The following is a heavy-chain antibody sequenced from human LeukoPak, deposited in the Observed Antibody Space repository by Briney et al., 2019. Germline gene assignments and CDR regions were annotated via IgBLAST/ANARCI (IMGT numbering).Heavy chain of an antibody. CDR2: INPSGGST. CDR1: GYTFTSYY. Sequence: GASVKVSCKASGYTFTSYYMRWVRQAPGQGLEWMGIINPSGGSTSYAQKFQGRVTMTRDMSTSTDYMELSRLRSDDTAVYYCARAVRVYSWSETPEKIDYWGQGTLVTVSS. J-gene: IGHJ4*02. V-gene: IGHV1-46*01. D-gene: IGHD6-13*01. CDR3: ARAVRVYSWSETPEKIDY.